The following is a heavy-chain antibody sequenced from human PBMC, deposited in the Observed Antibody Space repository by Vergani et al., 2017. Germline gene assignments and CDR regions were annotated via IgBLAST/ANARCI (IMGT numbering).Heavy chain of an antibody. D-gene: IGHD3-22*01. J-gene: IGHJ4*02. CDR3: AKLPSYNSGWCY. CDR2: ISGNGGST. V-gene: IGHV3-23*01. Sequence: QLLESGGGLVQPGGSLRLSCAASGFTFSSYAMSWVRQAPGKGLEWVSAISGNGGSTYYADSVKGRFTISRDNSKNTLYLQMNSLRAEDTAVYYCAKLPSYNSGWCYWGQGTLVTVSS. CDR1: GFTFSSYA.